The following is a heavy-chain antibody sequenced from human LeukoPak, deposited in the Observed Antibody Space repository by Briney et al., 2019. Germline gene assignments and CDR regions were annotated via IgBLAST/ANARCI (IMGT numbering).Heavy chain of an antibody. CDR3: ARSSSSGSYYYYYYMDV. CDR1: GSTFSSYA. CDR2: IIPIFGTA. J-gene: IGHJ6*03. Sequence: SVKVSCKASGSTFSSYAISWVRQAPGQGLEWMGGIIPIFGTANYAQKFQGRVTITTDESTSTAYMELSSLRSEDTAVYYCARSSSSGSYYYYYYMDVWGKGTTVTVSS. D-gene: IGHD1-26*01. V-gene: IGHV1-69*05.